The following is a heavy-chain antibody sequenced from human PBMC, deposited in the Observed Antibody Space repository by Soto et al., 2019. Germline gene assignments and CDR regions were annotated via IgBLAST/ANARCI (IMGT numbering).Heavy chain of an antibody. Sequence: QLQLQESGSGLVKPSQTLSLTCAVSGGSIRSGSYSWAWIRQPPGKDLEWIGFMYHSGTASYNPSLKSRITISVDESKNLFSLHLTSVTAADTAVYYCARADPLLGRFAPWGRGTLVTVSS. V-gene: IGHV4-30-2*01. D-gene: IGHD2-8*02. J-gene: IGHJ5*02. CDR1: GGSIRSGSYS. CDR3: ARADPLLGRFAP. CDR2: MYHSGTA.